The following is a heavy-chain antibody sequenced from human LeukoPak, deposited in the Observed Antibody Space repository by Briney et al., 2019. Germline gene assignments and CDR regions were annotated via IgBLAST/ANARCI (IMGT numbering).Heavy chain of an antibody. J-gene: IGHJ3*02. CDR2: ISGSGGST. CDR1: GFTFSSYA. Sequence: PGGSLRLSCAASGFTFSSYAMSWVRQAPGKGLEWVSAISGSGGSTYYADSVKGRFTISRDNSKNTLYLQMNSLRAEDTAVYYCAKGILGYCSGGSCRLPFVIWGQGTMVTVSS. D-gene: IGHD2-15*01. CDR3: AKGILGYCSGGSCRLPFVI. V-gene: IGHV3-23*01.